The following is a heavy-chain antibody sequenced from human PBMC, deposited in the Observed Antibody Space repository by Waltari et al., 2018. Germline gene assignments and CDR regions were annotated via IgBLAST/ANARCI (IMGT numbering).Heavy chain of an antibody. J-gene: IGHJ4*02. CDR2: ISWNSGSI. CDR3: AKRGEAALDY. CDR1: GFTFDDYA. V-gene: IGHV3-9*01. D-gene: IGHD6-6*01. Sequence: EVQLVESGGGLVQPGRSLRLSCAASGFTFDDYAMHWVRQAPGKGLEWVSGISWNSGSIGYADSVKGRFSISRDNAKNSLYLQMNSRRDEGTALYYCAKRGEAALDYWGQGTLVTVSS.